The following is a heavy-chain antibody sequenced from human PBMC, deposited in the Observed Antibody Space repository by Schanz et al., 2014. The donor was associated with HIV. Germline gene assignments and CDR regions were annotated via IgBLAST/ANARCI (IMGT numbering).Heavy chain of an antibody. Sequence: QVQLVQSGAEVKKPGASVKVSCKASGYTFSSYGISWVRQAPGQGLEWMGWISAYNGNTNYAQNLQGRVTMTTDTFTSTAYMELRSLRSDETAVYYCAREREYQLLRGWFDPWGQGTLVTVSS. D-gene: IGHD2-2*01. V-gene: IGHV1-18*04. CDR1: GYTFSSYG. CDR2: ISAYNGNT. CDR3: AREREYQLLRGWFDP. J-gene: IGHJ5*02.